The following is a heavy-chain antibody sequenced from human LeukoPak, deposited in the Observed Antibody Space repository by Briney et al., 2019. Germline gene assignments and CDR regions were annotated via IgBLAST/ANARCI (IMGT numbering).Heavy chain of an antibody. D-gene: IGHD5-24*01. CDR1: GFSFTSYW. J-gene: IGHJ4*02. CDR3: GRSKGGRNGYNYVDY. CDR2: IYPGDSDT. Sequence: GASLNISCKGSGFSFTSYWIGWVRQMPGRGLEWMGIIYPGDSDTRYSPSFQGQVTISADKSISTAFLQWSSLKASDTAMYYCGRSKGGRNGYNYVDYWGQGTLVTVSS. V-gene: IGHV5-51*01.